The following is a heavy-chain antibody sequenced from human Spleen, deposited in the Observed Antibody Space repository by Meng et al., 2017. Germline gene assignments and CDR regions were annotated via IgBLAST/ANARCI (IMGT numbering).Heavy chain of an antibody. CDR3: ARDLASYGSGSYYH. CDR2: VYSSGGT. D-gene: IGHD3-10*01. CDR1: GGSISSGSYY. J-gene: IGHJ4*02. Sequence: SETLSLTCTVSGGSISSGSYYWSWIRQPAGKGLEWIGRVYSSGGTNYNPSLKSRVTISLDTSMNQFSLKLSSVTAADTAVYYCARDLASYGSGSYYHWGQGTLVTVSS. V-gene: IGHV4-61*02.